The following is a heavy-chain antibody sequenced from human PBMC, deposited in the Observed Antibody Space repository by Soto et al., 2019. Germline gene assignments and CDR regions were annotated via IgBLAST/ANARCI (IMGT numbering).Heavy chain of an antibody. CDR2: INPADSDI. J-gene: IGHJ4*02. D-gene: IGHD3-16*01. Sequence: PGEALKLSCQGSGYSFTSNWSGWVRQMPGKGLEWMGIINPADSDIKYSPSFQGQVTISADKSIGTAYLQWSSLKASDTAMYYCARHQRDDASRKIDCWGQGTLVTVSS. V-gene: IGHV5-51*01. CDR1: GYSFTSNW. CDR3: ARHQRDDASRKIDC.